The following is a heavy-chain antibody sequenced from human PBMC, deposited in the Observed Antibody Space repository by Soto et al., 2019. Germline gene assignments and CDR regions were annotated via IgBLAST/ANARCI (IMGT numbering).Heavy chain of an antibody. J-gene: IGHJ2*01. CDR2: IHGGGDYT. CDR1: GFTFSNYT. V-gene: IGHV3-23*01. D-gene: IGHD1-26*01. CDR3: AKNRGSESYTNCNFDV. Sequence: EVQVFESGGGLVQPGGSLRPSCAASGFTFSNYTMSWVRQAPGKGLAWVSTIHGGGDYTHYTDSVKDRLTIARDYSSNTLLLQLTSLRAEDTAVYYCAKNRGSESYTNCNFDVWGRGTLVTVSS.